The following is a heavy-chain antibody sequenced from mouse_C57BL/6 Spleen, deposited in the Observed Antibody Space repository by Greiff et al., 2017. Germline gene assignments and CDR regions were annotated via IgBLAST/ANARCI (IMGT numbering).Heavy chain of an antibody. Sequence: VKLQQSGAELVKPGASVKISCKASGYAFSSYWMNWVKQRPGKGLEWIGQIYPGDGDTNYNGKFKGKATLTADKSSSTAYMQLSSLTSEDSAVYFCASYGSSRGAMDYWGQGTSVTVSS. CDR1: GYAFSSYW. CDR3: ASYGSSRGAMDY. CDR2: IYPGDGDT. V-gene: IGHV1-80*01. J-gene: IGHJ4*01. D-gene: IGHD1-1*01.